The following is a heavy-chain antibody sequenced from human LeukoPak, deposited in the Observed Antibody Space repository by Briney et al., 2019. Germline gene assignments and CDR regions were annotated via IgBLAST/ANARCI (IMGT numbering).Heavy chain of an antibody. J-gene: IGHJ3*02. CDR2: IYHGGST. D-gene: IGHD3-9*01. V-gene: IGHV4-38-2*02. CDR3: ARVAERTWLPYDAAFDI. Sequence: SETLSLTCTVSGGSISSYYWGWIRQPPGKGLEWIGTIYHGGSTYYNPSLESRVTISLDTSKNHFSLNLTSVTAADTAMYYCARVAERTWLPYDAAFDIWGLGTMDTVSS. CDR1: GGSISSYY.